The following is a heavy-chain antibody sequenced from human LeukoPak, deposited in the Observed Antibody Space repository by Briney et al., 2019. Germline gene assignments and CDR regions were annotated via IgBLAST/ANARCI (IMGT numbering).Heavy chain of an antibody. CDR3: ATDVFSSGWPPEKDY. D-gene: IGHD6-19*01. CDR2: FDPEDGET. J-gene: IGHJ4*02. V-gene: IGHV1-24*01. CDR1: GYTLTELS. Sequence: ASVKASCKVSGYTLTELSMHWVRQAPGKGLEWMGGFDPEDGETIYAQKFQGRVTMTEDTSTDTAYMELSSLRSEDTAVYYCATDVFSSGWPPEKDYWGQGTLVTVSS.